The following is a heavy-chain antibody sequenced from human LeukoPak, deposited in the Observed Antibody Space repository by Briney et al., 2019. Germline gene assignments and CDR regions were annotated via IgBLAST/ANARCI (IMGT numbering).Heavy chain of an antibody. D-gene: IGHD6-13*01. Sequence: GGSLRLSCAASGFTFSSYWMSWVRQAPGKGLEWVSSISSSSSYIYYADSVKGRFTISRDNAKNSLYLQMNSLRAEDTAVYYCARQGSSWYYAFDIWGQGTMVTVSS. CDR3: ARQGSSWYYAFDI. CDR1: GFTFSSYW. CDR2: ISSSSSYI. J-gene: IGHJ3*02. V-gene: IGHV3-21*01.